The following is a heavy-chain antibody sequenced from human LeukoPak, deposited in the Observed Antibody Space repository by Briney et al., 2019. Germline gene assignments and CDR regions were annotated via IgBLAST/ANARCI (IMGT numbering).Heavy chain of an antibody. J-gene: IGHJ4*02. Sequence: ASVKVSCKVSGYTLTELSMHWVRQAPGKGLEWMGGFDPEDGETIYAQKFQGRVTMTEDTSIDTAYMELSSLRSEDTAVYYCATATRCGGDCYIFDYWGQGTLVTVSS. CDR1: GYTLTELS. D-gene: IGHD2-21*02. CDR3: ATATRCGGDCYIFDY. V-gene: IGHV1-24*01. CDR2: FDPEDGET.